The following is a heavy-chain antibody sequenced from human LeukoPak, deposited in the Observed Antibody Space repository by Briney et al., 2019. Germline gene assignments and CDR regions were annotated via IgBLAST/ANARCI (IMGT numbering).Heavy chain of an antibody. D-gene: IGHD4-11*01. CDR2: IYYSGST. J-gene: IGHJ4*02. V-gene: IGHV4-39*07. Sequence: SETLSLTCTVSGGSISSSSYYWGWIRQPPGKGLEWIGSIYYSGSTYYNPSLKSRVTISVDTSKNQFSLKLSSVTAADTAVYYCARGFYSNRGGDYWGQGTLVTVSS. CDR3: ARGFYSNRGGDY. CDR1: GGSISSSSYY.